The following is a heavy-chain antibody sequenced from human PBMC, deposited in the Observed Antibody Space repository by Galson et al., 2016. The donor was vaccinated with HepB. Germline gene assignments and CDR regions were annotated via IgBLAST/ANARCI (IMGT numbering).Heavy chain of an antibody. J-gene: IGHJ4*02. Sequence: SVKVSCKASGYTFKSFGISWVRQAPGQGLEWLGWISAHNGNTNYAQTLQGRVTMTTDAFTTTAYMELRSLRSDDTAVYYCAREGWYLDYWGQGTLLTVSS. CDR2: ISAHNGNT. CDR3: AREGWYLDY. D-gene: IGHD2-15*01. CDR1: GYTFKSFG. V-gene: IGHV1-18*01.